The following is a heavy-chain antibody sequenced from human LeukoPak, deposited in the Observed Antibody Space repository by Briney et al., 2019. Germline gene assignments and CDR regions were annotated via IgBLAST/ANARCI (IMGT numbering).Heavy chain of an antibody. CDR2: INPSGGTT. Sequence: ASVKVSCKASGYTFTSYYMHWVRQAPGQGLEWMGIINPSGGTTSYVQKFHDRLTMTRDTSTSTVYMELSSLRSEDTAVYYCASPAVWGELSLRYWGQGTLVTVSS. CDR1: GYTFTSYY. D-gene: IGHD3-16*02. CDR3: ASPAVWGELSLRY. V-gene: IGHV1-46*01. J-gene: IGHJ4*02.